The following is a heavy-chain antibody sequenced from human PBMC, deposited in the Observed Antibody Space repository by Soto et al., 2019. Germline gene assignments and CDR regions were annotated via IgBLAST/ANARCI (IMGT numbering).Heavy chain of an antibody. CDR3: ARHESSGWGLDY. V-gene: IGHV4-59*08. CDR2: IYYSGST. CDR1: GGSISSYY. Sequence: SETLSVTWTVSGGSISSYYCSWILQPPGKGLEWIGYIYYSGSTNYNPSLKSRVTISVDTSKNQFSLKLSSVTAADTAVYYCARHESSGWGLDYWGQGTLVTVS. D-gene: IGHD6-19*01. J-gene: IGHJ4*02.